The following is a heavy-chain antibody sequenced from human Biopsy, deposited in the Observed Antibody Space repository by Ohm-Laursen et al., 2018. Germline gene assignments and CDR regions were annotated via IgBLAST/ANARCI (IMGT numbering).Heavy chain of an antibody. CDR2: IYYSGST. J-gene: IGHJ3*02. D-gene: IGHD5-12*01. CDR3: AGRPWPNAFDI. CDR1: GCSVSSGSYY. V-gene: IGHV4-61*01. Sequence: SQTLSLTCTVSGCSVSSGSYYWSWIRKPPGKGLEWIGYIYYSGSTNYNHSLKSRVTISADTSRNQFFLKLSSATTADTAVYYCAGRPWPNAFDIWGQGTMVTVSS.